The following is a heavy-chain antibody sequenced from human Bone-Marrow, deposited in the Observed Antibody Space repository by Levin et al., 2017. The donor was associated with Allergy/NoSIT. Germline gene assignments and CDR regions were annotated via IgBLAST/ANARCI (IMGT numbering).Heavy chain of an antibody. CDR1: GFSLSNYG. V-gene: IGHV3-33*01. D-gene: IGHD3-10*01. CDR3: ARVMEAFGELSN. CDR2: LWYDGTTK. Sequence: GGSLRLSCVASGFSLSNYGMHWVRQAPGKGLEWVSVLWYDGTTKYYADAVQGRFTISRDNSKNTLYLQMNRLRAEDTAVYYCARVMEAFGELSNWGQGTLVTVSS. J-gene: IGHJ4*02.